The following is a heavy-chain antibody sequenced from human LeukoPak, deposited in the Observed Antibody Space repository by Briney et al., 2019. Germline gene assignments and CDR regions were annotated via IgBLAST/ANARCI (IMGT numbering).Heavy chain of an antibody. CDR2: IYYSGST. Sequence: RASETLSLTCTVSGGSISSYYWSWIRQPPGKGLEWIGYIYYSGSTNYNPSLKSRVTISVDTSKNQFSLKLSSVTAADTAVYYCARRMAVAGSNWFDPWGQGTLVTVSS. V-gene: IGHV4-59*08. CDR1: GGSISSYY. CDR3: ARRMAVAGSNWFDP. J-gene: IGHJ5*02. D-gene: IGHD6-19*01.